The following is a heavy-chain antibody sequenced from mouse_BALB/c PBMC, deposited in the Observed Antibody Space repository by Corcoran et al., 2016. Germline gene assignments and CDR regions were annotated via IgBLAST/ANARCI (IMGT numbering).Heavy chain of an antibody. Sequence: QIQLVQSGPELKKPGETVKISCKASGYTFTNYGLNWVKQAPGKGLKWMGWINTYTGEPTYADDFKGRFAFSLETSPSTAYLQINNLKNEDTATYFCARGYYYGSSYYWNFDVWGAGTTVTVS. CDR1: GYTFTNYG. V-gene: IGHV9-3-1*01. D-gene: IGHD1-1*01. J-gene: IGHJ1*01. CDR3: ARGYYYGSSYYWNFDV. CDR2: INTYTGEP.